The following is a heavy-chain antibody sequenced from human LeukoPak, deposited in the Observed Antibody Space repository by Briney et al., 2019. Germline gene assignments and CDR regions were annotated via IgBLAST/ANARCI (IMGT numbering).Heavy chain of an antibody. V-gene: IGHV4-38-2*02. CDR3: ARDYVSDYDILTGYHLGGDWFDP. J-gene: IGHJ5*02. CDR1: GYSISSGYY. CDR2: IYHSGST. Sequence: PSETLSLTCAVSGYSISSGYYWGWIRQPPGKGLEWIGSIYHSGSTYYNPSLKSRVTISVDTSKNQFSLKLSSVTAADTAVYYCARDYVSDYDILTGYHLGGDWFDPWGQGTLVTVSS. D-gene: IGHD3-9*01.